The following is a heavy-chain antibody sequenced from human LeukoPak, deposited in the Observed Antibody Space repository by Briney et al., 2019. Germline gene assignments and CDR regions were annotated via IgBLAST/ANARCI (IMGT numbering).Heavy chain of an antibody. CDR2: IYYSGST. Sequence: PSETLSLTCTVSGVSISSYYWSWIRQPPGKGLEWIGYIYYSGSTNYNPSLKSRVTISVDTSNNQFSLKLSSVTAADTAVYYCARGALVVVAANYFDYWGQGTLVTVSS. CDR1: GVSISSYY. J-gene: IGHJ4*02. V-gene: IGHV4-59*01. CDR3: ARGALVVVAANYFDY. D-gene: IGHD2-15*01.